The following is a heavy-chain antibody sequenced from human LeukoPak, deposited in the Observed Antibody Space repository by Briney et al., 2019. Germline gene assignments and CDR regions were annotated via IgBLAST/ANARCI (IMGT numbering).Heavy chain of an antibody. V-gene: IGHV1-46*01. J-gene: IGHJ6*02. Sequence: ASVKVSCKASGYTFTSYYMHWVRQAPGQGLEWMGIINPSGGSTSYAQKFQGRVTMTTDTSTSTAYMELRSLRSDDTAVYYCARDIGYYDSSGYYYLDYYYYGMDVWGQGTTVTVSS. CDR2: INPSGGST. D-gene: IGHD3-22*01. CDR3: ARDIGYYDSSGYYYLDYYYYGMDV. CDR1: GYTFTSYY.